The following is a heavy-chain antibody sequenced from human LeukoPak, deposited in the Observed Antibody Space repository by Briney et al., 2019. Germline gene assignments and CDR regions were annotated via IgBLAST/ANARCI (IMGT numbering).Heavy chain of an antibody. CDR2: ISYDGSNK. Sequence: PGRSLRLSCAASGFTFSSYGMHWVRQAPGKGLEWVAVISYDGSNKYYADSVKGRFTISRDNSKNTLYLQMNSLRAEDTAVYCCAKDPHYYGSGSYYSGFDPWGQGTLVTVSS. J-gene: IGHJ5*02. D-gene: IGHD3-10*01. CDR1: GFTFSSYG. V-gene: IGHV3-30*18. CDR3: AKDPHYYGSGSYYSGFDP.